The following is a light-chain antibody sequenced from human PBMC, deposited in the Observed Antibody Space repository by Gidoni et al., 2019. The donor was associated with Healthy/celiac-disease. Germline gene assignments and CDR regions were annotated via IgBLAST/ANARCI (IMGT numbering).Light chain of an antibody. CDR2: SNN. CDR1: SSNIGSNT. V-gene: IGLV1-44*01. CDR3: AAWDDSLNGFWV. Sequence: QSVLTQPPSASGTPGQRVTLSCSGSSSNIGSNTVNWYQQLPGTAPKLLIYSNNPRPSGVPDRFSGSKSGTSASLAISGLQSEDEADYYCAAWDDSLNGFWVFGGGTKLTV. J-gene: IGLJ3*02.